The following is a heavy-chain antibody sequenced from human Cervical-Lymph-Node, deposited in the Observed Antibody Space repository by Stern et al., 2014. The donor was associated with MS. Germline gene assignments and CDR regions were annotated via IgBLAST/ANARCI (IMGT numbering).Heavy chain of an antibody. V-gene: IGHV4-30-4*01. CDR3: AVTPGTNWFDP. D-gene: IGHD2-21*02. Sequence: VQLQESGPGLVQPSQTLSLNCTFSGGSISREDHYWTWIRQDPGKGLEWIGYIHYAGTTYYDPSLKSRVTISLDRSKNQFSLKMKSVTAADTAVYFCAVTPGTNWFDPWGQGTLVTVSS. CDR2: IHYAGTT. CDR1: GGSISREDHY. J-gene: IGHJ5*02.